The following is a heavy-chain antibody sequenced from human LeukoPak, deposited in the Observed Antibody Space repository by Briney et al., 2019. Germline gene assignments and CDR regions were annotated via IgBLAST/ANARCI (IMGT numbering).Heavy chain of an antibody. CDR2: ITSKSTYI. V-gene: IGHV3-21*01. CDR1: GFTFTSYP. J-gene: IGHJ4*02. Sequence: KPGGSLRLSCAASGFTFTSYPMNWVRQAPGKGLEWVSSITSKSTYIFYADSVKGRFTISRDNAKNSLFLQMNSLRAEDTAVYYCARDTGSNEVDYWGQGTLVTVSS. CDR3: ARDTGSNEVDY. D-gene: IGHD3-10*01.